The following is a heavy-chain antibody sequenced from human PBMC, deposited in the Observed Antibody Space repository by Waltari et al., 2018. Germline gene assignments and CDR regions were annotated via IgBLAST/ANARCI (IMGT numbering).Heavy chain of an antibody. CDR1: GYTFTGYY. D-gene: IGHD2-2*01. V-gene: IGHV1-2*04. CDR2: INPNSGGT. CDR3: ARKGACSSTSCYEFDY. Sequence: QVQLVQSGAEVKKPGASVKVSCKASGYTFTGYYMHWVRQAPGKGLEWMGWINPNSGGTNYAQKFQGWVTMTRDKSISTAYMELSRLRTDDTAVYYCARKGACSSTSCYEFDYWGQGTLVTVSS. J-gene: IGHJ4*02.